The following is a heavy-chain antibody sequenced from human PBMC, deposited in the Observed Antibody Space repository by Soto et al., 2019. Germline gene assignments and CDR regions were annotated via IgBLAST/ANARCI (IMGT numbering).Heavy chain of an antibody. J-gene: IGHJ6*02. Sequence: ASVKVSCKAPGGPFRSYAISWVRQAPGQGLEWMGGIIPIFGTANYAQKFQGRVTITADESTSTAYMELSSLRSEDTAVYYCAREVVAVGGTVYYGMDVWGQGTTVTVS. CDR2: IIPIFGTA. CDR3: AREVVAVGGTVYYGMDV. D-gene: IGHD6-19*01. V-gene: IGHV1-69*13. CDR1: GGPFRSYA.